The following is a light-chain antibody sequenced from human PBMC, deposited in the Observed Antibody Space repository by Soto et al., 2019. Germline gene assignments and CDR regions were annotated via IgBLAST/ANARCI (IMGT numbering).Light chain of an antibody. CDR2: GAS. CDR3: QQYGSSGT. J-gene: IGKJ1*01. V-gene: IGKV3-20*01. CDR1: QSVSDK. Sequence: EIVMTQSPATVSVSPGERATLSCRASQSVSDKLAWYQQKPGQAPRLLIYGASNRATGIPDRFSGSGSGTDFTLTISRLEPEDFAVYYCQQYGSSGTFGQGTKVDIK.